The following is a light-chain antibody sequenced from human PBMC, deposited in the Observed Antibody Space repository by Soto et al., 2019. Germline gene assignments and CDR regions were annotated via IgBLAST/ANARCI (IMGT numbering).Light chain of an antibody. CDR3: AAWDDSLHGVV. V-gene: IGLV1-40*01. CDR2: GNR. Sequence: QSVLTQPPSVSGAPGQRVTISCTGNNSNLGAGYDVHWYQQLPGAAPKLVIFGNRNRPSGVPERFSGSKSGTSASLAISGLQSEDEADYYCAAWDDSLHGVVFGGGTKLTVL. CDR1: NSNLGAGYD. J-gene: IGLJ2*01.